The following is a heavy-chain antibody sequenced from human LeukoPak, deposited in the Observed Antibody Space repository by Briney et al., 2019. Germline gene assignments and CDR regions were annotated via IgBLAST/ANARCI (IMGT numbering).Heavy chain of an antibody. CDR2: IYHSGST. J-gene: IGHJ4*02. CDR3: ARHGLIVGARDY. CDR1: GGSISSGGYY. D-gene: IGHD1-26*01. V-gene: IGHV4-30-2*01. Sequence: SETLSLTCTVSGGSISSGGYYWSWIRQPPGKGLEWIGYIYHSGSTYYNPSLKSRVTISVDTSKNQFSLKLSSVTAADTAVYYCARHGLIVGARDYWGQGTLVTVSS.